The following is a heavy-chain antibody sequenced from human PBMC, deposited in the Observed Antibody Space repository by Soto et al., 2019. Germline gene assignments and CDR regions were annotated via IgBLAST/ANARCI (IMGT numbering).Heavy chain of an antibody. CDR2: IIPIFGTA. Sequence: QVQLVQSGAEVKKPGSSVKVSCKASGGTFSSYAISWVRQAPGQGLEWMGGIIPIFGTANYAQKFQGSVMLTADESRSTAYMELTSLRSEDTAVYYCARDYPYYDFWSGSLDWGQGTLVTVSS. CDR3: ARDYPYYDFWSGSLD. V-gene: IGHV1-69*12. D-gene: IGHD3-3*01. CDR1: GGTFSSYA. J-gene: IGHJ4*02.